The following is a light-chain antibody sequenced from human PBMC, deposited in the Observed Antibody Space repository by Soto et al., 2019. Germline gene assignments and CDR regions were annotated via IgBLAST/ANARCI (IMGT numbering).Light chain of an antibody. CDR3: QQYNSYWT. J-gene: IGKJ1*01. CDR2: KAS. V-gene: IGKV1-5*03. Sequence: DIQMTQSPSTLSASVGDRVTITCRASQSISSWLAWYQQKPGKAPKLLIYKASSLESGVPSRFSGSGSGIEFTLTISGLQPDDFATYYCQQYNSYWTFGQGTKVEIK. CDR1: QSISSW.